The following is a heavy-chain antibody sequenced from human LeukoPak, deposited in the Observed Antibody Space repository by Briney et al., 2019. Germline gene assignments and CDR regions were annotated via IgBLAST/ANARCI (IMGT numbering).Heavy chain of an antibody. CDR1: GYTFIGHY. D-gene: IGHD3-22*01. J-gene: IGHJ4*02. Sequence: ASLRVSCKASGYTFIGHYIHWVRQAPGQGLGWMGWINPNTGGTEYAQKFQGWVTMTRDTSISTAYMELNSLRSDDAAIYYCVRDVSYDTSGSLNYYFDYWGQGTLVTVSS. CDR2: INPNTGGT. CDR3: VRDVSYDTSGSLNYYFDY. V-gene: IGHV1-2*04.